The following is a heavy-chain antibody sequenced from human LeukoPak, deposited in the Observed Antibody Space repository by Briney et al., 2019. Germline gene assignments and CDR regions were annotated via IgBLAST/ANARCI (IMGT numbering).Heavy chain of an antibody. CDR2: IYYSGSS. J-gene: IGHJ4*02. CDR1: GFTFSSYA. Sequence: GSLRLSCAASGFTFSSYAMSWVRQPPGKGLEWIGSIYYSGSSYYNPSLKSRVTISVDTSKNQFSLRLSSVTAADTAVYYCARHPSYYYDSSGYPDYWGQGTLVTVSS. D-gene: IGHD3-22*01. V-gene: IGHV4-39*01. CDR3: ARHPSYYYDSSGYPDY.